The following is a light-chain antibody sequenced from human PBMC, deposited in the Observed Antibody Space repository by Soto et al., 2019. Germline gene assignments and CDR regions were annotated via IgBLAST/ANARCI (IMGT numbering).Light chain of an antibody. CDR2: EVN. CDR1: SSNVGSYTL. V-gene: IGLV2-23*02. J-gene: IGLJ1*01. Sequence: QSALTQPASVSGSPGQSITISCTGTSSNVGSYTLVSWYQQHPGKAPKLMIFEVNTRPSGVSNRFSGSKSGNTASLTISGLKVEDEADYYCCSSGGSPTYVFGTGTKVTVL. CDR3: CSSGGSPTYV.